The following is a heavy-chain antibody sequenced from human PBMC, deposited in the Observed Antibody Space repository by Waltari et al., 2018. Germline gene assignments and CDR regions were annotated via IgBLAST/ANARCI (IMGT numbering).Heavy chain of an antibody. Sequence: EVQLEESGGGLVQPGGSLRLSCAASGFTFSRYAMAWVRQVPGKGLEWIAGMMDTGSDTYTAESVKGRFTISRDHSLYLQMKSLRVEDTAVYYCVKGSGGSRPYYFDSWGQGTLVTVSS. CDR1: GFTFSRYA. CDR2: MMDTGSDT. CDR3: VKGSGGSRPYYFDS. J-gene: IGHJ4*02. V-gene: IGHV3-23*04. D-gene: IGHD1-26*01.